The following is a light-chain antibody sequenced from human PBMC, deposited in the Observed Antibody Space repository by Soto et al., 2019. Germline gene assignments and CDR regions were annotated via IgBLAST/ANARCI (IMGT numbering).Light chain of an antibody. V-gene: IGLV2-14*01. CDR3: SSYTSSSTRV. CDR1: SSDVGGYNY. Sequence: QPASVSGYPGQSITISCTGTSSDVGGYNYVSWYQQHPGKAPKLMIYEVSNRPSGVSNRFSGSKSGNTASLTISGLQAEDEADYYCSSYTSSSTRVFGGGTKLTVL. J-gene: IGLJ3*02. CDR2: EVS.